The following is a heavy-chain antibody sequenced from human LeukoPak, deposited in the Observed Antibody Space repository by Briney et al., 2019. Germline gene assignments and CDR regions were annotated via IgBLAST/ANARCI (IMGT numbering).Heavy chain of an antibody. CDR2: IYHSGST. D-gene: IGHD6-13*01. CDR1: W. CDR3: AREVQPNDAFDI. V-gene: IGHV4-28*03. J-gene: IGHJ3*02. Sequence: WIGWVRQMPGKGLEWIGYIYHSGSTYYNPSLKSRVTMSVDTSKNQFSLKLSSVTAADTAVYYCAREVQPNDAFDIWGQGTMVTVSS.